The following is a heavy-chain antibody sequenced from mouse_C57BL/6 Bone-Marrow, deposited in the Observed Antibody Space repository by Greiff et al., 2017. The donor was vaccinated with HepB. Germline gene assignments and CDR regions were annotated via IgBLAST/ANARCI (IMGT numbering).Heavy chain of an antibody. CDR3: ARDYYDYFYAMDY. V-gene: IGHV3-6*01. CDR1: GYSITSGYY. J-gene: IGHJ4*01. CDR2: ISYDGSN. Sequence: EVQLQQSGPGLVKPSQSLSLTCSVTGYSITSGYYWNWIRQFPGNKLEWMGYISYDGSNNYNPSLKNRISITRDTSKNQFFLKLNSVTTEDTATYYCARDYYDYFYAMDYWGQGTSVTVSS. D-gene: IGHD2-4*01.